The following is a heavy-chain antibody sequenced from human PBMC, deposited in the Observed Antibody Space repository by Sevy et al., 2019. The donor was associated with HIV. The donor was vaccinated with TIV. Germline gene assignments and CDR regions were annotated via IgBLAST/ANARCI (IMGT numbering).Heavy chain of an antibody. Sequence: GGSLRLSCAASGFTFSSYAMHWVHQAPGKGLEWVAVISYDGSNKYYADSVKGRFTISRDNSKNTLYLQMNSLRAEDTAVYYCARGGWYDSYYYGMDVWGQGTTVTVSS. J-gene: IGHJ6*02. D-gene: IGHD6-19*01. V-gene: IGHV3-30*04. CDR3: ARGGWYDSYYYGMDV. CDR1: GFTFSSYA. CDR2: ISYDGSNK.